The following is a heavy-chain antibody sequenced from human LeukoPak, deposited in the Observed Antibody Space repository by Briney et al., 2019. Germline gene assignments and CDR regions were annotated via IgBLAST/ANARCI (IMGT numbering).Heavy chain of an antibody. CDR3: ARRVGATSPVDY. J-gene: IGHJ4*02. CDR2: IDPSDSYT. D-gene: IGHD1-26*01. CDR1: GYSFTSYW. V-gene: IGHV5-10-1*01. Sequence: GESLKISCKGSGYSFTSYWISWVRQMPGKGLEWMGRIDPSDSYTNYSPSFQGHVTISADKSISTAYLQWSSLKASDTAMYYCARRVGATSPVDYWGQGTLVTVSS.